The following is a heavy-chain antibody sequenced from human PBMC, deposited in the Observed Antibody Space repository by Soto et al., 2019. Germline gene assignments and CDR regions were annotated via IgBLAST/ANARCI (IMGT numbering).Heavy chain of an antibody. J-gene: IGHJ5*02. V-gene: IGHV3-53*01. CDR1: GFTVSSNY. CDR3: ARDGGSGYCSSTSCYTFWFDP. CDR2: IYSGGST. Sequence: EVQLVESGGGLIQPGGSLRLSCAASGFTVSSNYMSWVRQAPGKGLEWVSVIYSGGSTYYADSVKGRFTISRDNSKNTLYIRMNCLRAEDTAVYYCARDGGSGYCSSTSCYTFWFDPWGQGTLVTVSS. D-gene: IGHD2-2*02.